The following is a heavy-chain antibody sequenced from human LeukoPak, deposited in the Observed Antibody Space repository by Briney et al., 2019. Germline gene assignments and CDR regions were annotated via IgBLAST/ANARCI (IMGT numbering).Heavy chain of an antibody. Sequence: SETLSLTCTVSGGSISSYYWSWIRQPPGKGLEWIGYIYYSGSTNYNPSLKSRVTISVDTSKNKFSLKLSSVTAADTAVYYCARGGARGYSYGIDYWGQGTLVTVSS. V-gene: IGHV4-59*01. D-gene: IGHD5-18*01. CDR1: GGSISSYY. J-gene: IGHJ4*02. CDR3: ARGGARGYSYGIDY. CDR2: IYYSGST.